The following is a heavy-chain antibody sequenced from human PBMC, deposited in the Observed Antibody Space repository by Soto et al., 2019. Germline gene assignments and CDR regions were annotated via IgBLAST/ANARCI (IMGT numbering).Heavy chain of an antibody. D-gene: IGHD2-2*01. J-gene: IGHJ5*02. V-gene: IGHV4-61*01. Sequence: SETLSLTCTVSGGSVRSGNFYWSWIRQPPGKGLEWIGYIYHSGGTNYNPSLKSRVSISVDTSKSQFSLKLSSVTAADTAVYYCARGWLPAAILRFDPWGQGTLVTVSS. CDR1: GGSVRSGNFY. CDR2: IYHSGGT. CDR3: ARGWLPAAILRFDP.